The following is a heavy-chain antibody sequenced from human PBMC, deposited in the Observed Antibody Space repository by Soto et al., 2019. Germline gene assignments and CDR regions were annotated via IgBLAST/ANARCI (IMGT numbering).Heavy chain of an antibody. CDR2: IIPIFGTA. Sequence: QVQLVQSGAEVKKPGSSVKVSCKASGGTFSSYAISWVRQAPGQGLEWMGGIIPIFGTANYAQKFQGRVTITADESTSTAYMELSSLRSEDTAVYYCARDMEIVVVPAAISGYSYGFGNGMDAWGQGTTVTVSS. V-gene: IGHV1-69*01. J-gene: IGHJ6*02. CDR3: ARDMEIVVVPAAISGYSYGFGNGMDA. CDR1: GGTFSSYA. D-gene: IGHD2-2*02.